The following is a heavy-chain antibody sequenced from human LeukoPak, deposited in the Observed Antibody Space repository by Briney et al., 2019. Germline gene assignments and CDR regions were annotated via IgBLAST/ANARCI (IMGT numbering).Heavy chain of an antibody. D-gene: IGHD6-13*01. V-gene: IGHV1-18*04. J-gene: IGHJ4*02. CDR3: ARDSPAAVGSDY. Sequence: ASVKVSRKASGYTFTSYYMHWVRQAPGQGLEWMGWISVYNGNTNYKQKFQGRATMTTDTSTSTAYMELRSLRSDDTAVYYCARDSPAAVGSDYWGQGTLVTVSS. CDR1: GYTFTSYY. CDR2: ISVYNGNT.